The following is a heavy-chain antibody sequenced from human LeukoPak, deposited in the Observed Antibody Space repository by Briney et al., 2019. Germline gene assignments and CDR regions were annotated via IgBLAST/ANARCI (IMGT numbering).Heavy chain of an antibody. D-gene: IGHD3-22*01. CDR3: ARDYYDSSGYPERDYYYGMDV. J-gene: IGHJ6*02. Sequence: PGGSLRLSCAASGFTFSGYPIHWVRQAPGKGLEWVAVISYDGSNKYYADSVKGRFTISRDNAKNSLYLQMNSLRAEDTAVYYCARDYYDSSGYPERDYYYGMDVWGQGTTVTVSS. CDR2: ISYDGSNK. V-gene: IGHV3-30-3*01. CDR1: GFTFSGYP.